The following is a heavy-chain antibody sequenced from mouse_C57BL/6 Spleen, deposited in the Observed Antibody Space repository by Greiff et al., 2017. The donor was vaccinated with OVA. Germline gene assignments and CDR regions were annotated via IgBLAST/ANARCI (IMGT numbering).Heavy chain of an antibody. CDR3: ARGATGVARWYFDV. Sequence: VQLQQSGPELVKPGASVKIPCKASGYTFTDYNMDWVKQSHGKSLEWIGDINPNNGGTIYNQKFKGKATLTVDKSSSTAYMELRSLTSEDTAVYYCARGATGVARWYFDVWGTGTTVTVSS. CDR1: GYTFTDYN. CDR2: INPNNGGT. D-gene: IGHD1-1*01. V-gene: IGHV1-18*01. J-gene: IGHJ1*03.